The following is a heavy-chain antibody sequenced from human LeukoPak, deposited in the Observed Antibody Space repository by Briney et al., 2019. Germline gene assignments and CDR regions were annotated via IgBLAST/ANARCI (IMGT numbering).Heavy chain of an antibody. CDR1: GFTFDDYT. J-gene: IGHJ4*02. CDR3: AKEPLWSKGAFDY. V-gene: IGHV3-9*01. CDR2: ISWNSGSI. Sequence: GRSLRLSCAASGFTFDDYTMHWVRQAPGKGLEWVSGISWNSGSIGYADSVKGRFTISRDNAKNSLYLQMNSLRAEDTALYYCAKEPLWSKGAFDYWGQGTLVTVSS. D-gene: IGHD3-10*01.